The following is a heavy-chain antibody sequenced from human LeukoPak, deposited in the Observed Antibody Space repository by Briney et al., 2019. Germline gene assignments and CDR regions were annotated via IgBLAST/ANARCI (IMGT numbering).Heavy chain of an antibody. V-gene: IGHV3-64*02. J-gene: IGHJ4*02. Sequence: GGSLRLSCARTGFSFSSYTLQWVRQAPGKGLEYVSSLSRDGRYRYYADSVKGRFTISRDNSKNTTYLQMGSLRPEDKAVYYCRGVGATKDYWGQGTLVTVPS. CDR3: RGVGATKDY. CDR1: GFSFSSYT. D-gene: IGHD1-26*01. CDR2: LSRDGRYR.